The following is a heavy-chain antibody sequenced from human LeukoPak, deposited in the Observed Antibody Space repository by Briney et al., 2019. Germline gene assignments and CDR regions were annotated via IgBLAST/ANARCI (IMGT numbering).Heavy chain of an antibody. J-gene: IGHJ4*02. CDR1: GFTFSIYV. V-gene: IGHV3-30*18. D-gene: IGHD2-2*01. Sequence: QAGGSLRLSCAASGFTFSIYVVHWVRQAPGKGLEGVAVISYDGSNKYYADSVKGRFTISRDNSKNTLYLQMNSLRAEDTAVYYCAKFPSPSSSFDYWGQGTLVTVSS. CDR3: AKFPSPSSSFDY. CDR2: ISYDGSNK.